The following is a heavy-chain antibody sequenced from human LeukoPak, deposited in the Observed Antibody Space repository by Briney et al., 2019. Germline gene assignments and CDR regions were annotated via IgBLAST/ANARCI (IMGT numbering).Heavy chain of an antibody. CDR2: IYYSGST. V-gene: IGHV4-39*01. J-gene: IGHJ4*02. CDR1: GGSISSSSYY. CDR3: ARRWYYYDSSGYYLDWYFDY. D-gene: IGHD3-22*01. Sequence: PSETLSLTCTVSGGSISSSSYYWGWIRQPPGKGLEWIGSIYYSGSTYYNPSLKSRVTISVDTSKNQFSLKLSSVTAADTAVYYCARRWYYYDSSGYYLDWYFDYWGQGTLVTVSS.